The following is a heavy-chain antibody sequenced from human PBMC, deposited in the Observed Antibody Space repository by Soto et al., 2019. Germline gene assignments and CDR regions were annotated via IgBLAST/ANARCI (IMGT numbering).Heavy chain of an antibody. CDR2: IIPMFNTT. D-gene: IGHD3-3*01. CDR3: ARDAYTRGYLDY. J-gene: IGHJ4*02. Sequence: QVQLVQSGAEVKKPGSSVKVSCKASGGNFSTHAISWVRQYPGQGLVWMGGIIPMFNTTISAQKFQGRVTITADEYTTTAYMAMGILRSADTAVYYCARDAYTRGYLDYWGQGTLVTVSA. CDR1: GGNFSTHA. V-gene: IGHV1-69*01.